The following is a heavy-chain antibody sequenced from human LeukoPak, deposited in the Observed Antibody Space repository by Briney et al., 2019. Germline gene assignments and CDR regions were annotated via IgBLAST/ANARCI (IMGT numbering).Heavy chain of an antibody. CDR3: ARGTFGDH. D-gene: IGHD3-10*01. CDR2: INGDGSTS. J-gene: IGHJ4*02. V-gene: IGHV3-74*01. Sequence: GGSLRLSCAASGFTFSKYWVHWVRQAPGKGLVWVSRINGDGSTSVYADSVKGRFTISRDNAKNTVYLQMNSLRAEDTAVYYCARGTFGDHWGQGTLVTVSS. CDR1: GFTFSKYW.